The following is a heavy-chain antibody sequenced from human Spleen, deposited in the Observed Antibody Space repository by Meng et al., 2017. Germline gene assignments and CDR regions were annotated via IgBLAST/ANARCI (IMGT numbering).Heavy chain of an antibody. J-gene: IGHJ4*02. D-gene: IGHD2-21*02. CDR2: VKEDGSEK. Sequence: GESLKISCVASGFSFTDAWMSWVRQAPGKGLEWVANVKEDGSEKHYVDSVKGRFTISRDNAKNSLYLQMNSLRAEDTALYYCARWGVVVTATAFDYWGQGTLVTVSS. V-gene: IGHV3-7*03. CDR1: GFSFTDAW. CDR3: ARWGVVVTATAFDY.